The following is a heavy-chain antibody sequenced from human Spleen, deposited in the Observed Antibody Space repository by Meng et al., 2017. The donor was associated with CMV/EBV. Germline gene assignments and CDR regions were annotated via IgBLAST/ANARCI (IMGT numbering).Heavy chain of an antibody. Sequence: GGSLRLSCAASGFTVSSNYMSWVRQAPGKGLEWVSVIYSGGSTYYADSVKGRFTISRDKSKNTLYLQMNSLRAEDTAVYYCAKEVSRQWPPTSAAYYFDYWGQGTLVTVSS. CDR1: GFTVSSNY. CDR3: AKEVSRQWPPTSAAYYFDY. D-gene: IGHD6-19*01. CDR2: IYSGGST. J-gene: IGHJ4*02. V-gene: IGHV3-53*01.